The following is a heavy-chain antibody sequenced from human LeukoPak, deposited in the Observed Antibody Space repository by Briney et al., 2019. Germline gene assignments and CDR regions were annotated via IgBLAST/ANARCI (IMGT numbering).Heavy chain of an antibody. CDR1: GGSISSGDYY. CDR3: ARGCSSTSCYLGGDY. D-gene: IGHD2-2*01. CDR2: IYYSGST. Sequence: SQTLSLTCAVSGGSISSGDYYWSWIRQPPGKGLEWIGYIYYSGSTYYNPSLKSRVTISVDTSKNQFSLKLSSVTAADTAVYYCARGCSSTSCYLGGDYWGQGTLVTVSS. V-gene: IGHV4-30-4*01. J-gene: IGHJ4*02.